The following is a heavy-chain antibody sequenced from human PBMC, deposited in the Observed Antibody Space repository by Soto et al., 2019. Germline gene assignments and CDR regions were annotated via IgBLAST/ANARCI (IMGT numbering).Heavy chain of an antibody. CDR2: ISGSGGST. V-gene: IGHV3-23*01. CDR1: GFTFSGYA. D-gene: IGHD2-15*01. J-gene: IGHJ4*02. CDR3: AKGRGTYCSGGTCYFDY. Sequence: EVQLLESGGGLVQPGGSLRLSCAASGFTFSGYAMSWVRQAPGQGLEWVSGISGSGGSTYYADSVKGRFTIARDNSKNTLYVQMSSLRADDTAVYYCAKGRGTYCSGGTCYFDYWGQGTLVTVSS.